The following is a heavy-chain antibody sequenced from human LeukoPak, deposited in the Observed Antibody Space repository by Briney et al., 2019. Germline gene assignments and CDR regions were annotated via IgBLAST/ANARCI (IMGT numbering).Heavy chain of an antibody. J-gene: IGHJ3*02. CDR1: GYTFTGYY. D-gene: IGHD2-21*01. Sequence: ASVKVSCKASGYTFTGYYMHWVRQAPGQGLAWMGWINPNSGGTNYAQKFQGRVTMTRDTSISTAYMELSRLRSDDTAVYYCARDRGISDAFDIWGQGTMVTVSS. CDR2: INPNSGGT. V-gene: IGHV1-2*02. CDR3: ARDRGISDAFDI.